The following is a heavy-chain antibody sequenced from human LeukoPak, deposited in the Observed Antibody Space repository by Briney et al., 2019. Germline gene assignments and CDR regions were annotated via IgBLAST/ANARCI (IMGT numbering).Heavy chain of an antibody. CDR2: ISAYNGNT. V-gene: IGHV1-18*01. J-gene: IGHJ5*02. D-gene: IGHD2-2*01. CDR1: GYTFTSYG. CDR3: ARGGEEYCSSTSCYRLHNWFDL. Sequence: ASVKVSCKASGYTFTSYGISWVRQAPGQGLEWMGWISAYNGNTNYAQKLQGRVTMTTDTSTSTAYMELRSLRSDDTAVYYCARGGEEYCSSTSCYRLHNWFDLWGQGTLVTVSS.